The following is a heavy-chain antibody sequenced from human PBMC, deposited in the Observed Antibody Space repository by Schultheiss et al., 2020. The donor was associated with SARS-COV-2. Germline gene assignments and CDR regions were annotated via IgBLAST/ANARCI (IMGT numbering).Heavy chain of an antibody. J-gene: IGHJ6*03. V-gene: IGHV4-59*12. CDR3: ARDFKYWPRVYYMDV. CDR1: GGSIISYY. D-gene: IGHD2-15*01. Sequence: SQTLSLTCTVSGGSIISYYWSWIRQPPGKGLEWIGYIYYSGSTNYNPSLKSRVTMSVDTSKNQFSLKLFSVTAADTAVYYCARDFKYWPRVYYMDVWGKGTTVTVSS. CDR2: IYYSGST.